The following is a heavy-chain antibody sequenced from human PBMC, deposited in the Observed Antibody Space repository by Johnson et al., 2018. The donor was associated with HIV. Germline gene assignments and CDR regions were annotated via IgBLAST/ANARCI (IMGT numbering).Heavy chain of an antibody. D-gene: IGHD2-15*01. J-gene: IGHJ3*02. CDR1: GFTFDDYA. CDR3: ARDVGSGPAFDI. V-gene: IGHV3-9*01. CDR2: ISWNSGSI. Sequence: VQLVESGGGVVQPGRSLRLSCAASGFTFDDYAMHWVRQAPGKGLEWVSGISWNSGSIGYADSVKGRFTISRDNAKNSLYLQMNSLRAEDTALYYCARDVGSGPAFDIWGQGTMVTVSS.